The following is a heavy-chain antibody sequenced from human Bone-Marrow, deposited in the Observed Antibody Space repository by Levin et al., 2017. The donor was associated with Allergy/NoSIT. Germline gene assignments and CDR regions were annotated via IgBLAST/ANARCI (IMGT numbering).Heavy chain of an antibody. CDR3: TGKSVGY. V-gene: IGHV3-73*01. Sequence: GESLKISCAASGFTISGSIMHWVRQASGKGLEWVAHVRTRPANYATLYAASVDGRFTVSRDDLKNTAYLQMNSLKDEDTAVYYCTGKSVGYWGQGTQVTVSS. CDR1: GFTISGSI. CDR2: VRTRPANYAT. J-gene: IGHJ4*02.